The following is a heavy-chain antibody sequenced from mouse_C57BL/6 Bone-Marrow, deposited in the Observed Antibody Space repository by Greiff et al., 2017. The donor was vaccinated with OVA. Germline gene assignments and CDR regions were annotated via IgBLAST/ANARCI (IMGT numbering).Heavy chain of an antibody. CDR1: GFTFSDYY. CDR3: ARDRDYGSSYEYFDV. V-gene: IGHV5-16*01. Sequence: EVKLVESEGGLVQPGSSMKLSCTASGFTFSDYYMAWVRQVPEKGLEWVANINYDGSSTYYLDSLKSRFIISRDNAKNILYLQMSSLKSEDTATYYCARDRDYGSSYEYFDVWGTGTTVTVSS. D-gene: IGHD1-1*01. J-gene: IGHJ1*03. CDR2: INYDGSST.